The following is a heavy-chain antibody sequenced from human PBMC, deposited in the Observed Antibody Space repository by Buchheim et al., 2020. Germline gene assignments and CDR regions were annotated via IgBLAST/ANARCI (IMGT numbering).Heavy chain of an antibody. D-gene: IGHD6-13*01. CDR3: VKDREVSGTRGWFDP. CDR1: GFTFTSYA. CDR2: ISGFGGTI. Sequence: EVQLLESGGDLVQPGGSLRLSCAASGFTFTSYAMSWVRQAPGKGLEWVSAISGFGGTISYADSVKGRFTISRDNSKNTLYLQMDSLRGEDTAVYYCVKDREVSGTRGWFDPWGQGTL. V-gene: IGHV3-23*01. J-gene: IGHJ5*02.